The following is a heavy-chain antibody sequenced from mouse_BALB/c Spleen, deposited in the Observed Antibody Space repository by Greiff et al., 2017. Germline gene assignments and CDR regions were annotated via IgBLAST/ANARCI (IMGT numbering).Heavy chain of an antibody. J-gene: IGHJ4*01. V-gene: IGHV5-6-5*01. D-gene: IGHD2-14*01. CDR3: ARGQGYGNYYAMDY. Sequence: DVKLVESGGGLVKPGGSLKLSCAASGFTFSSYAMSWVRQTPEKRLEWVASISSGGSTYYPDSVKGRFTISRDNARNILYLQMSSLRSEDTAMYYCARGQGYGNYYAMDYWGQGTSVTVSS. CDR1: GFTFSSYA. CDR2: ISSGGST.